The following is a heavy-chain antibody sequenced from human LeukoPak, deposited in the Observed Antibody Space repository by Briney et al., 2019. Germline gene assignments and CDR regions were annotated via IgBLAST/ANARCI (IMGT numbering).Heavy chain of an antibody. Sequence: GRSLRLSCAASGFTFSSYAMHWVRQAPGKGLEWVAVISYDGSNKYYADSVKGRFTISRDNSKNTLYLQMNSLRAEDTAVYYCARTVAWGYYFDYWGQGTLVTVSS. CDR1: GFTFSSYA. J-gene: IGHJ4*02. D-gene: IGHD2-15*01. V-gene: IGHV3-30-3*01. CDR2: ISYDGSNK. CDR3: ARTVAWGYYFDY.